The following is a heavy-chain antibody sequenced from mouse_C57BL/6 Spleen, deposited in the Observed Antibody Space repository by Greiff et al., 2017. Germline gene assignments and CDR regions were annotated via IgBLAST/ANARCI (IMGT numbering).Heavy chain of an antibody. V-gene: IGHV7-3*01. D-gene: IGHD2-3*01. Sequence: EVQRVESGGGLVQPGGSLSLSCAASGFTFTDYYMSWVRQPPGTALEWLGFIRNKANGYTTEYSASVKGRFTISRDNSQSILYLQMNALRAEDSATYYCASPRWLLPYYAMDYWGQGTSVTVSS. J-gene: IGHJ4*01. CDR1: GFTFTDYY. CDR2: IRNKANGYTT. CDR3: ASPRWLLPYYAMDY.